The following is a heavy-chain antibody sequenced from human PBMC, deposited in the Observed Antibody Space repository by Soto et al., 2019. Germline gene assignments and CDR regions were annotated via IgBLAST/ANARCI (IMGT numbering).Heavy chain of an antibody. Sequence: EVQLLESGGGLVQPGGSLRLSCAASGFTFSSYAMSWVRQAPGKGLEWVSAISGSGGSTYYADSVKGRFTISRDNSKNTLYLQMNSLRAEDTAVYYCAKDTDTSLLWFGELSSFMGTRNWFDPWGQGTLVTVSS. CDR2: ISGSGGST. CDR1: GFTFSSYA. V-gene: IGHV3-23*01. CDR3: AKDTDTSLLWFGELSSFMGTRNWFDP. D-gene: IGHD3-10*01. J-gene: IGHJ5*02.